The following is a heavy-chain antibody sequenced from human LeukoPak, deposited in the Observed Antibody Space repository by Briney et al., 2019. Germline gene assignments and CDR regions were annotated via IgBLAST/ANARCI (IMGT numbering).Heavy chain of an antibody. Sequence: GSLRLSCAASGFTFSSYAMHWVRQAPGKGLEWVAVISYDGSNKYYADSVKGRFTISRDNSKNTLYLQMNSLRAEDTAVYYCASLWHNDYWGQGTLVTVSS. CDR1: GFTFSSYA. V-gene: IGHV3-30-3*01. CDR3: ASLWHNDY. CDR2: ISYDGSNK. J-gene: IGHJ4*02. D-gene: IGHD3-10*01.